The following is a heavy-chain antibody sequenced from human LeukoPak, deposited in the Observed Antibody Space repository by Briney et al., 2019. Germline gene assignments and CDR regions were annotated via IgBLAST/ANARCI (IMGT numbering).Heavy chain of an antibody. CDR1: GFTFSSYS. J-gene: IGHJ3*02. CDR3: ARDPLGSGYSYDAFDI. V-gene: IGHV3-21*01. Sequence: GGSLRLSCAASGFTFSSYSMNWVRQAPGKGLEWVSSISSSSSYIYYADSVKGRFTISRDNAKNSLYLQMNSLRAEDTAVYYCARDPLGSGYSYDAFDIWGQGTMVTVSS. CDR2: ISSSSSYI. D-gene: IGHD3-22*01.